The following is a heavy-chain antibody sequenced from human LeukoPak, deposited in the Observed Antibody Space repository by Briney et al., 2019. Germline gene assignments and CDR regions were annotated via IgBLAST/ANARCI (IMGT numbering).Heavy chain of an antibody. D-gene: IGHD3-22*01. Sequence: GGSLRLSCAASGFTFSSSAMSWVRQAPGKGLEWVSTISGSNTNTYYADSVKGRFTISRDNSKNTLYLQMNSLRAEDTAVYYCAKPSDPGHIDSSGYSSRPADFDYWGQGTLVTVSS. J-gene: IGHJ4*02. CDR2: ISGSNTNT. CDR3: AKPSDPGHIDSSGYSSRPADFDY. CDR1: GFTFSSSA. V-gene: IGHV3-23*01.